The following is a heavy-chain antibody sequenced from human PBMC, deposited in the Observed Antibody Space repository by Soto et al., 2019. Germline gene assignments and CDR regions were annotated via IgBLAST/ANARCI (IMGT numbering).Heavy chain of an antibody. D-gene: IGHD2-15*01. CDR1: GFTFSSYW. CDR2: INRDGSST. V-gene: IGHV3-74*01. Sequence: EVQLVESGGGLVQPGGSLRLSCAASGFTFSSYWMHWVRQAPGKGLVWVSRINRDGSSTSYADSVKGRFTISRDNAKNTLYLQMNSLRAEDTAVYYCASVGRSTAPYWGKGTLVTVYS. CDR3: ASVGRSTAPY. J-gene: IGHJ4*02.